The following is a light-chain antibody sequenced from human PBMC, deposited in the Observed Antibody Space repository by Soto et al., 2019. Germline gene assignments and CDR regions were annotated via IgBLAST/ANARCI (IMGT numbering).Light chain of an antibody. Sequence: EILMTQSPATLSVSPGERATLSCRASHSVSSHLAWYQQKPGQAPRLLIYGASTRATGLPARFSGSGSGTEFTLTISSLQSEDFAVYYCQQYNNWPWTFGQGTKVEIK. CDR1: HSVSSH. V-gene: IGKV3-15*01. J-gene: IGKJ1*01. CDR3: QQYNNWPWT. CDR2: GAS.